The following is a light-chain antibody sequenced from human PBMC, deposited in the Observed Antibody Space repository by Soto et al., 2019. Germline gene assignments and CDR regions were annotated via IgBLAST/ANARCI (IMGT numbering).Light chain of an antibody. Sequence: DIVLTQSPCTLSSSSGERATLSCRASQSISNNFLAWYQQKLGQAPRLLIYGASNRATGIPARFSGSGSGTDFTLTISSLEPEDFAVYHCQQYGSSPLTFGGGTKVEIK. CDR2: GAS. J-gene: IGKJ4*01. CDR1: QSISNNF. CDR3: QQYGSSPLT. V-gene: IGKV3-20*01.